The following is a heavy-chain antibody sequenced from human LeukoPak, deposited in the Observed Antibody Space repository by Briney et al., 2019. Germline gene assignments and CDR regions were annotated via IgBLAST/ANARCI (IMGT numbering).Heavy chain of an antibody. Sequence: SETLSLTCTVSGGSISSYYWSWIRQPPGKGLEWIGDIYYSGSTNYNPSLKSRVTISVDTSKNQFSLKLSSVTAADTAVYYCARDRRIAAPVGYYYYGMDVWGQGTTVTVSS. D-gene: IGHD6-13*01. CDR3: ARDRRIAAPVGYYYYGMDV. CDR2: IYYSGST. V-gene: IGHV4-59*01. CDR1: GGSISSYY. J-gene: IGHJ6*02.